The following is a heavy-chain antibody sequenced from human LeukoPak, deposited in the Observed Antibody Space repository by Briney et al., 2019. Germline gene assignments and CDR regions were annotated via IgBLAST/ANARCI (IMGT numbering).Heavy chain of an antibody. J-gene: IGHJ3*02. D-gene: IGHD3-16*01. CDR1: GFTFSSSE. CDR2: ISSLGTKI. CDR3: ARYLGGRNAFDT. Sequence: GGSLRLSCAASGFTFSSSEMNWVRQAPGKGLEWVSYISSLGTKIYYADSVKGRFTMSRDNAKNSLYLQMSSLRVEDTAAYYCARYLGGRNAFDTWGQGTMVTVSS. V-gene: IGHV3-48*03.